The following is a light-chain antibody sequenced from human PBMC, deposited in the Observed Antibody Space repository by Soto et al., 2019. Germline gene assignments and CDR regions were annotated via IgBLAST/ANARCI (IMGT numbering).Light chain of an antibody. Sequence: QPALTRPPSASGARGQSVTISCNGTSSDVGGYNYVSWYQQHPGKAPKLMIYEVSKRPSGVPDRFSGSKSGNTASLTVSGLQAEDEADYYCSSYAGSNNPYVFGTGTKVTVL. V-gene: IGLV2-8*01. CDR1: SSDVGGYNY. J-gene: IGLJ1*01. CDR3: SSYAGSNNPYV. CDR2: EVS.